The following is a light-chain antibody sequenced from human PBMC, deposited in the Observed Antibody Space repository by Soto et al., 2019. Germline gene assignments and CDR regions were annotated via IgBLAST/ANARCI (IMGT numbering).Light chain of an antibody. J-gene: IGKJ1*01. CDR3: QHYNSYSEA. Sequence: DIQMTQSPSTLSGSVGDRVTITCRASQTISSWLAWYQQKPGKAPKLLIYRASTLKSGVPSRFSGSGSGTECTLTISSLQPDDFATYYCQHYNSYSEAFGQGTKGDIK. CDR2: RAS. V-gene: IGKV1-5*03. CDR1: QTISSW.